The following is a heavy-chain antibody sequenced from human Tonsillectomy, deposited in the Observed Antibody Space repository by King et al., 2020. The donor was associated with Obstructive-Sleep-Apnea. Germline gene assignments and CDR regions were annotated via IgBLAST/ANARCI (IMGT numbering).Heavy chain of an antibody. CDR1: GFTFNDYG. J-gene: IGHJ6*03. Sequence: QVQLVESGGGVVQPGGSLRLSCAASGFTFNDYGMHWVRQAPGKGLEWVAFIRYDGSNGYYADSVKGRFTISRDNSKNTLFLQMDILRPEDTAEYSCAKGADYGGLEYFSDYYMDVWGQGTTVTVSS. V-gene: IGHV3-30*02. CDR2: IRYDGSNG. D-gene: IGHD4-23*01. CDR3: AKGADYGGLEYFSDYYMDV.